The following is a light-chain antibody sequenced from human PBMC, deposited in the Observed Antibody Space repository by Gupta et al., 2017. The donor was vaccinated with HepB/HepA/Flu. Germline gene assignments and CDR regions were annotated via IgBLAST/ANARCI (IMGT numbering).Light chain of an antibody. J-gene: IGKJ2*01. CDR2: AGS. CDR1: QDISNE. CDR3: LQDYAYPRT. V-gene: IGKV1-6*01. Sequence: ALQMTQSPSSLSASVGDRVTVTCRASQDISNELGWYQQRPGKPPKLLIYAGSLLQSGVPSRFTGSGSGTNFTLSISGLEPEDFATYYCLQDYAYPRTFGQGTKLDIK.